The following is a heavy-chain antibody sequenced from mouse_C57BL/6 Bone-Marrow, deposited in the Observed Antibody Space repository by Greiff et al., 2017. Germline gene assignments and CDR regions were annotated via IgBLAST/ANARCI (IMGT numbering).Heavy chain of an antibody. Sequence: EVQLVESGGGLVQPGGSMKLSCAASGFTFSDAWMDWVRQSPEKGLEWVAEIRNKANNHASYYAVSAKGRFTISREDSKSSVYLQMNSLSAEDTGIYSCTPLYYGNPAWFAYWGQGTLVPVSA. CDR3: TPLYYGNPAWFAY. V-gene: IGHV6-6*01. J-gene: IGHJ3*01. CDR1: GFTFSDAW. D-gene: IGHD2-1*01. CDR2: IRNKANNHAS.